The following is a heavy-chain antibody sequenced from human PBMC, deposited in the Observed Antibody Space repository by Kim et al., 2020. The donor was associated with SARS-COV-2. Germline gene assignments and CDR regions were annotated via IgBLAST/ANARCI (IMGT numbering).Heavy chain of an antibody. CDR3: ARRAGAHTRDYYYYGMDV. CDR2: IDPSDSHT. D-gene: IGHD3-10*01. Sequence: GESLKISCKGSGYSFTSYWISWVRQMPGKGLEWMGRIDPSDSHTNYSPSFQGHVTISADKSISTAYLQWSSLKASDTAMYYCARRAGAHTRDYYYYGMDVWGQGTTVTVS. CDR1: GYSFTSYW. V-gene: IGHV5-10-1*01. J-gene: IGHJ6*02.